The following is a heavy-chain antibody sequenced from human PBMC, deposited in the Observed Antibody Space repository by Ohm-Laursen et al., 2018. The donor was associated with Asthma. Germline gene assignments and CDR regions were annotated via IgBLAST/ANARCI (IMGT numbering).Heavy chain of an antibody. CDR2: ISSDSIHT. Sequence: SLRLSCAASGFTFNKHHMTWVRQAPGKGLEYVSHISSDSIHTEYADSVKGRFTISRDNSKNTIYLQMNSLRAEDTAVYYCAISLTTPGAFDIWGQGTMITVSS. D-gene: IGHD1/OR15-1a*01. CDR1: GFTFNKHH. CDR3: AISLTTPGAFDI. J-gene: IGHJ3*02. V-gene: IGHV3-11*03.